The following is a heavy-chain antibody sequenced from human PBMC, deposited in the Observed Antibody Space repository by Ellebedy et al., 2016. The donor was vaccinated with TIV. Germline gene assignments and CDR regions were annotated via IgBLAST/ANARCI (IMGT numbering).Heavy chain of an antibody. J-gene: IGHJ4*02. Sequence: GESLKISCAGSGFTFNVAWMGWVRQAPGKGLEWVGRIKSRTDGGTTDYAAPVKGRFNISRDDSKNTMYLEMNSLKTEDTAIYYCTTDRYYFDYNGYYIPSDLSDFWGQGTLVTVSS. CDR1: GFTFNVAW. V-gene: IGHV3-15*01. D-gene: IGHD3-16*01. CDR2: IKSRTDGGTT. CDR3: TTDRYYFDYNGYYIPSDLSDF.